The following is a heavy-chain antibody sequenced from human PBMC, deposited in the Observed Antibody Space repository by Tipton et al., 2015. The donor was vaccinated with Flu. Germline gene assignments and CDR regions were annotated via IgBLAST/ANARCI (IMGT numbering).Heavy chain of an antibody. J-gene: IGHJ6*02. V-gene: IGHV4-34*01. D-gene: IGHD3-3*01. CDR3: ARALTYYDFWSANRGAFYGMDV. CDR1: GSSFNGYF. Sequence: LRLSCGVSGSSFNGYFWSWIRQSPGKGLEWIGEINDGGTTNYNPSLKSRVTMSVDTSNNQFSLTLSSVTAADTAVYYCARALTYYDFWSANRGAFYGMDVWGQGTTVTVSS. CDR2: INDGGTT.